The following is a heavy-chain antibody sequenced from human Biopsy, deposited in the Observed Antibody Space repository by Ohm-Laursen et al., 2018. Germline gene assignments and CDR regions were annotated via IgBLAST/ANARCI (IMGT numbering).Heavy chain of an antibody. V-gene: IGHV3-30*18. Sequence: SLRLSCAASGFSFSSYGMHWVRQAPGKGLEWVAVISDGGRNKYYVDSVKGRFTISRDNSKNTLYLQMNNLRAEDTAVYYCAKIAFDSSGANTMRDYWGQGTLVTVFS. CDR3: AKIAFDSSGANTMRDY. D-gene: IGHD3-22*01. CDR2: ISDGGRNK. J-gene: IGHJ4*02. CDR1: GFSFSSYG.